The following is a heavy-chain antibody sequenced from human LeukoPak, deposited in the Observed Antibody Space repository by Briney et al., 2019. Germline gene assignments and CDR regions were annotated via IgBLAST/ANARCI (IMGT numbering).Heavy chain of an antibody. CDR1: GGSISSYY. J-gene: IGHJ6*03. Sequence: SETLSLTCTVSGGSISSYYWSWIRQPAGKGLEWIGRIYYSGSTNYNPSLKSRVTISVDTSKNQFSLKLSSVTAADTAVYYCASSHVFYYYMDVWGKGTTVTVSS. CDR2: IYYSGST. V-gene: IGHV4-4*07. CDR3: ASSHVFYYYMDV.